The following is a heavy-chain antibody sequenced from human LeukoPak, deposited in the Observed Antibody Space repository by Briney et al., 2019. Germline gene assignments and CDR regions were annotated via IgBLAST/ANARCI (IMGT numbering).Heavy chain of an antibody. J-gene: IGHJ5*02. Sequence: ASVKVSCKASGYTFTGYYMHWVRQAPGQGLEWMGWINPNSGGTNYAQKFQGRVTMTRDTSISTAYMELSRLRSDDTAVYYCARDYWAYGPGSYYNADWFDPRGQGTLVTVSS. D-gene: IGHD3-10*01. V-gene: IGHV1-2*02. CDR1: GYTFTGYY. CDR3: ARDYWAYGPGSYYNADWFDP. CDR2: INPNSGGT.